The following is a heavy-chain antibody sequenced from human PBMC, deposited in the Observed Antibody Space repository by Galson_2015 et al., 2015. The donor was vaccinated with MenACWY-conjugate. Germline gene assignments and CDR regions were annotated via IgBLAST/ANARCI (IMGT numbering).Heavy chain of an antibody. CDR3: AREGYYYNGDSRNRAFDI. D-gene: IGHD3-22*01. CDR1: GLIVSNTY. Sequence: SLRLSCAASGLIVSNTYMNWIRQAPGKGLEWVSVMYNAGNTYYADAVNGRFTISRDISENTLYLQMNSLRADDTAVYYCAREGYYYNGDSRNRAFDIWGQGTMVTVSS. V-gene: IGHV3-66*01. CDR2: MYNAGNT. J-gene: IGHJ3*02.